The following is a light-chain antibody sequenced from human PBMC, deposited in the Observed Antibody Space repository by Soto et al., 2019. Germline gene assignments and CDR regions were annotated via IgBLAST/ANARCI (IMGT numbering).Light chain of an antibody. J-gene: IGKJ3*01. Sequence: DIQMTQSPSSLSASVGDRVTITCRASLPISNYLAWYQQKPGKIPNLLIYAASTLQAGVPSRFSGSGSGTVFTLTISTLQLDVFATYSSQQPETLGRGTRVNIK. CDR3: QQPET. CDR1: LPISNY. CDR2: AAS. V-gene: IGKV1-27*01.